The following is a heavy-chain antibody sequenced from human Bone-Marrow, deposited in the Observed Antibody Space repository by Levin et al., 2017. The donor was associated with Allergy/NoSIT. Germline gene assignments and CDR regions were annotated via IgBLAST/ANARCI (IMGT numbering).Heavy chain of an antibody. V-gene: IGHV4-4*02. Sequence: PGGSLRLSCAVSGGSISSSNWWSWVRQPPGNGLEWIGEIYHSGSTNYNPSLKSRVTISVDKSKNQFSLKLSSVTAADTAVYYCARGSIVVVPAAMWGYFDYWGQGTLVTVSS. D-gene: IGHD2-2*01. CDR3: ARGSIVVVPAAMWGYFDY. CDR1: GGSISSSNW. J-gene: IGHJ4*02. CDR2: IYHSGST.